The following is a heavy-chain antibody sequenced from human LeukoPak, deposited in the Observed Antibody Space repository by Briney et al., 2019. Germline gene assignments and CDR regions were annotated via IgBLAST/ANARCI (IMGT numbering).Heavy chain of an antibody. J-gene: IGHJ4*02. CDR1: GYTFTGYY. CDR2: INPNSGGT. V-gene: IGHV1-2*02. CDR3: ARRGDGDILTAYYFFDS. D-gene: IGHD3-9*01. Sequence: ASVKVSCKASGYTFTGYYIHWVRQAPGQGREWMGWINPNSGGTIYAQKFRGRVTMTRDTSISTAYMELNSLRSDDTAVYYCARRGDGDILTAYYFFDSWGQGTLVTVSS.